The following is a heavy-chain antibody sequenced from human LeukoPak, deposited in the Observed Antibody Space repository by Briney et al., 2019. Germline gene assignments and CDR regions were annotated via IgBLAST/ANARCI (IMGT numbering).Heavy chain of an antibody. Sequence: SETLSLTCTVSNGSISSYHWSWVRQPPGKGLEWIGYILTSGTTNYNPSLKSRLTISVDASKNQFTLKLSSVTAADTAVYYCARLRVSGSYLYYFDYWGQGTLVTVSS. CDR2: ILTSGTT. CDR1: NGSISSYH. CDR3: ARLRVSGSYLYYFDY. V-gene: IGHV4-4*09. J-gene: IGHJ4*02. D-gene: IGHD1-26*01.